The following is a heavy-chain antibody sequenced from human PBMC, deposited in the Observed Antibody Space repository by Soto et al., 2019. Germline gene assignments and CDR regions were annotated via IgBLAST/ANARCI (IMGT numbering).Heavy chain of an antibody. CDR3: AKETSAYEIDY. D-gene: IGHD5-12*01. J-gene: IGHJ4*02. Sequence: QVQLVESGGGVVQPGRSLRLSCAASGFIFSGYAMHWVRQAPGKGLEWVAVISYDGNTKYYADSVKGRFTIYRDNSKNTLYVQMNDLSAEDTAMYYCAKETSAYEIDYWGQGTLVTGSS. CDR1: GFIFSGYA. V-gene: IGHV3-30-3*01. CDR2: ISYDGNTK.